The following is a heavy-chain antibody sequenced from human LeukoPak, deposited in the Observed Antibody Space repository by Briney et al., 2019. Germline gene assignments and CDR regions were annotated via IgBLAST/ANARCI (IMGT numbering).Heavy chain of an antibody. J-gene: IGHJ4*02. CDR3: GRQGYTASYYFLDY. D-gene: IGHD1-26*01. V-gene: IGHV4-4*07. CDR1: GGSINSYY. CDR2: IYTTGTT. Sequence: PSETLSLTCTVSGGSINSYYWGWVRRAAGKGLEWIGRIYTTGTTSYSPSLKSRLTMSVDTSKNQFSLNLRSVTAGDTALYYCGRQGYTASYYFLDYWSQGTLVTVSS.